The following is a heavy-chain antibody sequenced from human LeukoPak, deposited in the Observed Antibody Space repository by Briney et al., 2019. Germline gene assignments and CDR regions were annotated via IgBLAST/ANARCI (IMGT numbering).Heavy chain of an antibody. CDR2: INYGGPT. V-gene: IGHV4-39*01. Sequence: SETLSLTCTVSGGSISSSDYYWSWIRQPPGKELEWIASINYGGPTYYNPSLKSRVTISVDTSKNQFSLRLSSVTAADTAVYLCARYVVYGSGKYYFDYWGQGSLVTVSS. CDR1: GGSISSSDYY. D-gene: IGHD3-10*01. CDR3: ARYVVYGSGKYYFDY. J-gene: IGHJ4*02.